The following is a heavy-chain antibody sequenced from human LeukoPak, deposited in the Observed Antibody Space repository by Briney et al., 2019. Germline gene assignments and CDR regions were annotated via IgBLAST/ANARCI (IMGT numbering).Heavy chain of an antibody. CDR3: ARDPNGDYIGAFDM. J-gene: IGHJ3*02. CDR2: IRGRGGGT. D-gene: IGHD4-17*01. Sequence: GGSLRLSCAASGFICNKYALMGLGQSPGKGGEGGSAIRGRGGGTFYADSVKRRFIISRDHSKNTLYLQMNGLRAEDTAVYYCARDPNGDYIGAFDMWGRGTLVTVSS. CDR1: GFICNKYA. V-gene: IGHV3-23*01.